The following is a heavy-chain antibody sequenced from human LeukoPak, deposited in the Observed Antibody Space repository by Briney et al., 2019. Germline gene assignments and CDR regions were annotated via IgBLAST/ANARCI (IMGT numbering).Heavy chain of an antibody. Sequence: PGRSLRLSCAASGFTFSSYAMHWVRQAPGKGLEWVAVISYDGSNKYYADSVKGRFTISRDNSKNTLYLQMNSLRAEDTAVYYCARPTVTDAFDIWGQGTMVTVSP. CDR3: ARPTVTDAFDI. D-gene: IGHD4-17*01. J-gene: IGHJ3*02. CDR1: GFTFSSYA. CDR2: ISYDGSNK. V-gene: IGHV3-30*04.